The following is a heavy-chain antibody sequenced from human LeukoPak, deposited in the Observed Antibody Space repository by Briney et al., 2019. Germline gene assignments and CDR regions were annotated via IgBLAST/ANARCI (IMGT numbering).Heavy chain of an antibody. CDR3: AKVSGGSGSY. V-gene: IGHV3-23*01. CDR1: GFTFSTYS. CDR2: ISGSGGST. J-gene: IGHJ4*02. Sequence: GGSLRLSCAASGFTFSTYSMNWVRQAPGKGLEWVSAISGSGGSTYYADSVKGRFTISRDNSKNTLYLQMNSLRAEDTAVYYCAKVSGGSGSYWGQGTLVTVSS. D-gene: IGHD3-10*01.